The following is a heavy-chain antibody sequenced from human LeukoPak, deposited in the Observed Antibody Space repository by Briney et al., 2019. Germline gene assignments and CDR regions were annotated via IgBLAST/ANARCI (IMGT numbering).Heavy chain of an antibody. D-gene: IGHD3-22*01. J-gene: IGHJ4*02. V-gene: IGHV4-61*02. CDR3: ARFSSYYDSSGYSRYYFDY. CDR2: IYTSGST. Sequence: SETLSLTCTVSGGSISSGSYDWGWIRQPEGKGLEWIGRIYTSGSTNENPSRESRITISVDTSKNQFSLKLSSVTAADTAVYYCARFSSYYDSSGYSRYYFDYWGQGTLVTVSS. CDR1: GGSISSGSYD.